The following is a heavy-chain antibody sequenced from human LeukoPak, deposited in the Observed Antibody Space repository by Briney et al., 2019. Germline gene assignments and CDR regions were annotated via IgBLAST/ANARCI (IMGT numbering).Heavy chain of an antibody. D-gene: IGHD3-22*01. V-gene: IGHV3-30*19. CDR1: GFTFSSYG. J-gene: IGHJ4*02. CDR2: ISYDGSNK. Sequence: PGGSLRLSCAASGFTFSSYGMHWVRQAPGKGLEWVAVISYDGSNKYYADSVKGRFTISRDNSKNTLYLQMNSLRAEDTAVYYCARDAAHYYDSSGYLDYWGQGTLVTVSS. CDR3: ARDAAHYYDSSGYLDY.